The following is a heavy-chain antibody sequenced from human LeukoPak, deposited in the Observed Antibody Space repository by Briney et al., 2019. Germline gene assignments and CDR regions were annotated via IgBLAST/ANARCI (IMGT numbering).Heavy chain of an antibody. CDR2: ISAHNGNA. CDR1: GYTFTTYG. V-gene: IGHV1-18*01. J-gene: IGHJ4*02. Sequence: ASVKVSCKASGYTFTTYGISWVRQAPGQGLEWVGWISAHNGNANYAHKLQGRVTMTTDTSTSTAYMDLRSLRSDDTAVYYCARVGREVAGIKWTYYFDYWGQGTLVTVSS. CDR3: ARVGREVAGIKWTYYFDY. D-gene: IGHD6-19*01.